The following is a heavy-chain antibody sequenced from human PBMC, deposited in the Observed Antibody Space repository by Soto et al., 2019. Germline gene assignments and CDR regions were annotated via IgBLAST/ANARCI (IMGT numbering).Heavy chain of an antibody. V-gene: IGHV1-18*04. CDR1: GYTFTSYG. CDR3: ARIGRGSYDYVWGSYPKSLDY. D-gene: IGHD3-16*02. J-gene: IGHJ4*02. Sequence: GASVKVSCKASGYTFTSYGISWVRQAPGQGLEWMGWVSAYNGNTNYAQKLQGRVTMTTDTSTSTAYMELRSLRSDDTAVYYCARIGRGSYDYVWGSYPKSLDYWGQGTLVPVSS. CDR2: VSAYNGNT.